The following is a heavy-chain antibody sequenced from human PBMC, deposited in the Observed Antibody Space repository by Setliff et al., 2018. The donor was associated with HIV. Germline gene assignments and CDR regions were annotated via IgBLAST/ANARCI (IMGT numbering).Heavy chain of an antibody. J-gene: IGHJ5*02. D-gene: IGHD3-3*01. CDR1: GGSFSGYY. V-gene: IGHV4-34*01. Sequence: PSETLSLTCAVYGGSFSGYYWSWIRQSPGKGLEWIGEINHSGSTNYNPSLKSRVTILGDTSKNQFSLKLSSVTAADTAVYYCARHKTLRFLNLLTSGWFDPWGQGALVTVSS. CDR3: ARHKTLRFLNLLTSGWFDP. CDR2: INHSGST.